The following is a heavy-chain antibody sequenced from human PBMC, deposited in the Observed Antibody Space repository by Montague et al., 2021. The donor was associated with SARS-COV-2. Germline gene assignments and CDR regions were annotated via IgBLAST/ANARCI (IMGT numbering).Heavy chain of an antibody. V-gene: IGHV5-51*01. CDR3: ATTGAGEYGAYSPYLDS. Sequence: QSGAEVKKPGESLKISCKGSGNTFDTYWIGWVRQMPGKGLEWMGIIYPCDSDTRYSATFQGQVTISADKSIATAYLQWSSLKASDTAIYYCATTGAGEYGAYSPYLDSWGTRTLVTVSS. J-gene: IGHJ4*02. CDR2: IYPCDSDT. CDR1: GNTFDTYW. D-gene: IGHD4/OR15-4a*01.